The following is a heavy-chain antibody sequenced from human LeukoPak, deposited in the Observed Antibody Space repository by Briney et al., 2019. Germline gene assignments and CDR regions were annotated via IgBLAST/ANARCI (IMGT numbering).Heavy chain of an antibody. J-gene: IGHJ3*02. D-gene: IGHD7-27*01. CDR1: EFTFNNYA. CDR2: ISYHGNDN. CDR3: ARGNWGSLFDAFDI. Sequence: GGSLRLSCAASEFTFNNYAMHWVRQAPGKGLEWVAVISYHGNDNYYANSVEGRFTISRDNSKNTLYLQMNSLRPEDTAVYYCARGNWGSLFDAFDIWGQGTMVTVSS. V-gene: IGHV3-30-3*01.